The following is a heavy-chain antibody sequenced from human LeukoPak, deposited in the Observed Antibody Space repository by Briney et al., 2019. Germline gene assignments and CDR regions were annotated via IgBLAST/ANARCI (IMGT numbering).Heavy chain of an antibody. CDR3: ATPLDYYYSTSGYHQGGE. Sequence: GGSLRLVCAPSGFTFSSHWMTWVRQAPGKGREWVANIKEDGSKKKYVDSVKGRFTISRDNPNNSLYLQINSLRAEDTDVYYCATPLDYYYSTSGYHQGGEWGQETLVSVSS. CDR2: IKEDGSKK. D-gene: IGHD3-22*01. CDR1: GFTFSSHW. J-gene: IGHJ4*02. V-gene: IGHV3-7*03.